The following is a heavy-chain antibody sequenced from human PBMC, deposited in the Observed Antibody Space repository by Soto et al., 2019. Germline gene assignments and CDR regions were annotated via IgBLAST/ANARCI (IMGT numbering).Heavy chain of an antibody. CDR1: GYTFTGYY. Sequence: QVQLVQSGAEVKKPGASVKVSCKASGYTFTGYYMHWVRQAPGQGLEWMGWINPNSGGTNYAQKFQGWVSMTRDTSISTAYMELSRLRSDDTAVYYCAREALVVGYYDSSGYYYPYYYYGMDVWGQGTTVTVS. J-gene: IGHJ6*02. CDR3: AREALVVGYYDSSGYYYPYYYYGMDV. CDR2: INPNSGGT. D-gene: IGHD3-22*01. V-gene: IGHV1-2*04.